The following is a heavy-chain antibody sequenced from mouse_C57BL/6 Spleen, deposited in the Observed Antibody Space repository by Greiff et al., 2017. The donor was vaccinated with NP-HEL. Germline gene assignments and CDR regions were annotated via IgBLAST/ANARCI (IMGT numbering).Heavy chain of an antibody. D-gene: IGHD2-5*01. V-gene: IGHV5-17*01. CDR3: ARRYHSNYGGFAY. Sequence: EVQLVESGGGLVKPGGSLKLSCAASGFTFSDYGMHWVRQAPEKGLEWVAYISSGSSTIYYADTVKGRFTISRDNAKNTLFLQMTSLGSEDTAMYYCARRYHSNYGGFAYWGQGTLVTVSA. CDR2: ISSGSSTI. CDR1: GFTFSDYG. J-gene: IGHJ3*01.